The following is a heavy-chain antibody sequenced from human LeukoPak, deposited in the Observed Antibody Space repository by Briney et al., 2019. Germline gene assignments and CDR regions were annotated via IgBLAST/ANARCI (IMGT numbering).Heavy chain of an antibody. CDR1: GGSISSSSYY. J-gene: IGHJ4*02. CDR3: ASYGDIVVVPAAPTYCGGDCYSFGFDY. D-gene: IGHD2-2*01. Sequence: SETLSLTCTVSGGSISSSSYYWGWIRQPPGKGLEWIGSIYYSGSTYYNPSLKSRVTISVDRSKNQFSLKLSSVTAADTAVYYCASYGDIVVVPAAPTYCGGDCYSFGFDYWGQGTLVTVSS. CDR2: IYYSGST. V-gene: IGHV4-39*07.